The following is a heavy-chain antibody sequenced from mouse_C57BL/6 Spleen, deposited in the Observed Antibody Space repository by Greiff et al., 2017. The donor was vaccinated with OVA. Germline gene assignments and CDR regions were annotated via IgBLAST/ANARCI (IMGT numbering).Heavy chain of an antibody. Sequence: VKLQQPGAELVKPGASVTLSCKASGYTFTSYWMHWVKQRPGQGLEGIGMIHTNSGSTNYNEKFKSKATLTVDKSSSTAYMQLSSLTSEDSAVYYCARSLLRDYYAMDYWGQGTSVTVSS. CDR2: IHTNSGST. CDR3: ARSLLRDYYAMDY. D-gene: IGHD1-2*01. CDR1: GYTFTSYW. V-gene: IGHV1-64*01. J-gene: IGHJ4*01.